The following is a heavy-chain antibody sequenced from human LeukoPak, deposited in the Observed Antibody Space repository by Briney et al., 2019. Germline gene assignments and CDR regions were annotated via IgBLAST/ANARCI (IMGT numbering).Heavy chain of an antibody. V-gene: IGHV1-18*04. CDR2: ISAYNGNT. D-gene: IGHD3-10*01. CDR3: ARDFDSGLSITMVRGVIYDY. J-gene: IGHJ4*02. Sequence: ASVTVSCKASGYTFTSYGISWVRQAPGQGLEWMGWISAYNGNTNYARKLQGRVTMTTDTSTSTAYMELRSLRSDDTAVYYCARDFDSGLSITMVRGVIYDYWGQGTLVTVSS. CDR1: GYTFTSYG.